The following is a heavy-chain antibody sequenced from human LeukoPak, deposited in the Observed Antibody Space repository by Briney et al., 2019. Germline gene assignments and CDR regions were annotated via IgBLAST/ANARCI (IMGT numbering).Heavy chain of an antibody. Sequence: PGGSLRLSCAASGFTFSSYSMNWVRQAPGKGLEWVSSISSSSSYIYYADSVKGRFTISRDNAKNSLYLQMNSLRAEDTAVYYCASRFDYSNYVFGMDVWGQGTTVTVSS. CDR3: ASRFDYSNYVFGMDV. CDR1: GFTFSSYS. D-gene: IGHD4-11*01. V-gene: IGHV3-21*01. CDR2: ISSSSSYI. J-gene: IGHJ6*02.